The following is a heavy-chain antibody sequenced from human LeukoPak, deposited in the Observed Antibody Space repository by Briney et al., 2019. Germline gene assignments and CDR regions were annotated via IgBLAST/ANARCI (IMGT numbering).Heavy chain of an antibody. CDR1: GFTFSNYE. Sequence: GGSLRLSCAASGFTFSNYEMNWVRQAPGKGLEWVSHITSSARSISYADSVMGRFTISRDNVKNSLYLQMNSLRAEDTALHYCARVRGTWGDFDWWGQGTLVTVSS. J-gene: IGHJ4*02. CDR3: ARVRGTWGDFDW. V-gene: IGHV3-48*03. CDR2: ITSSARSI. D-gene: IGHD7-27*01.